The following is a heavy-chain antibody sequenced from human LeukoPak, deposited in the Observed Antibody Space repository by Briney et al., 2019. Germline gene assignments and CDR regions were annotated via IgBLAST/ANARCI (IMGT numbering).Heavy chain of an antibody. CDR3: ARDYPGLWFGELLSYPWSGARENWFDP. CDR2: ISAYNGNT. J-gene: IGHJ5*02. V-gene: IGHV1-18*01. D-gene: IGHD3-10*01. Sequence: VASVKVSCKASGYTFTSYGISWVRQAPGQGLEWMGWISAYNGNTNYAQTLQGRVTMTTDTSTSTAYMELRSLRSDDTAVYYCARDYPGLWFGELLSYPWSGARENWFDPWGQGTLVTVSS. CDR1: GYTFTSYG.